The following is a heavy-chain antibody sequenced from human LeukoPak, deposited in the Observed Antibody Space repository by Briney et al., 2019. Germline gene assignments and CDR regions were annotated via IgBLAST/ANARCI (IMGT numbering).Heavy chain of an antibody. CDR2: ISPSGGST. Sequence: ASVKVSCKAFGYTFTSNYMHWVRQAPGRGPEWMGVISPSGGSTTYAQKFQGRVTMTRDMSTSTDYMELSSLRSEDTAIYYCARDNSVGDNAWWFDPWGQGTLVTVSS. CDR1: GYTFTSNY. CDR3: ARDNSVGDNAWWFDP. V-gene: IGHV1-46*01. D-gene: IGHD1-26*01. J-gene: IGHJ5*02.